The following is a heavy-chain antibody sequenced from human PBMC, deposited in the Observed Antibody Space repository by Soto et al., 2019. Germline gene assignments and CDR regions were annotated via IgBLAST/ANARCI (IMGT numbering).Heavy chain of an antibody. CDR2: IKSKTDGGTT. CDR3: TTAPPSSWYYYYYGMDV. J-gene: IGHJ6*02. CDR1: GFTFSNAW. Sequence: PGGSLRLSCAASGFTFSNAWMNWVRQAPGKGLEWVGRIKSKTDGGTTDYAAPVKGRFTISRDDSKNTLYLQMNSLKTEDTAVYYCTTAPPSSWYYYYYGMDVWGQGTTVTVSS. V-gene: IGHV3-15*07. D-gene: IGHD6-13*01.